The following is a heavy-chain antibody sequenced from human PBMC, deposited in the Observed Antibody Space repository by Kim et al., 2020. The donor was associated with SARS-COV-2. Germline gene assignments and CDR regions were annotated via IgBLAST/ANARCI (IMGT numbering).Heavy chain of an antibody. CDR3: AREGYDLWSGYYFDY. D-gene: IGHD3-3*01. Sequence: ASMKGRLSITPDPSKHQFSLQLSSVTPEDTAVYYCAREGYDLWSGYYFDYWGQGTLVTVSS. J-gene: IGHJ4*02. V-gene: IGHV6-1*01.